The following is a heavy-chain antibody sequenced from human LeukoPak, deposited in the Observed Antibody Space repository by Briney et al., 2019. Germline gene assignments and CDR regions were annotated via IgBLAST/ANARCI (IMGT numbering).Heavy chain of an antibody. V-gene: IGHV3-21*03. CDR3: TTDGRYYGSGSFPDY. Sequence: PGGSLRLSCAASGFTFSSYSMNWVRQAPGKGLEWVSSISSSSSYIYYADSVKGRFTISRDDSKNTLYLQMNSLKTEDTAVYYCTTDGRYYGSGSFPDYWGQGTLVTVSS. CDR1: GFTFSSYS. D-gene: IGHD3-10*01. CDR2: ISSSSSYI. J-gene: IGHJ4*02.